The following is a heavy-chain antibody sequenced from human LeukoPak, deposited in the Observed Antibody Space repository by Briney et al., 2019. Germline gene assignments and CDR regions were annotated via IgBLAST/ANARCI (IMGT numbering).Heavy chain of an antibody. CDR2: FDPEDGET. V-gene: IGHV1-24*01. Sequence: ASVKVSCKVSGYTLTELSMHWVRQAPGKWLEWMGGFDPEDGETIYAQKFQGRVTMTEDTSTDTAYMELSSLRSEDTAVYYCATDLPGPFVVRTAGYYYGMDVWGQGTTVTVSS. D-gene: IGHD3-22*01. CDR3: ATDLPGPFVVRTAGYYYGMDV. CDR1: GYTLTELS. J-gene: IGHJ6*02.